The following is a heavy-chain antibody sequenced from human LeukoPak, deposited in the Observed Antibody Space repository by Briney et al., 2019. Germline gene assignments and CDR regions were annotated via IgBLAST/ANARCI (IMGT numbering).Heavy chain of an antibody. Sequence: SETLSLTCSVSGGSISNNNWWSWIRQPPGKGLEWIGEINHSGSTNYNPSLKSRVTISVDTSKNQFSLKLSSVTAADTAVYYCARGRRDDYVWGSYRLFDYWGQGTLVTVSS. D-gene: IGHD3-16*02. CDR3: ARGRRDDYVWGSYRLFDY. V-gene: IGHV4-4*02. CDR2: INHSGST. J-gene: IGHJ4*02. CDR1: GGSISNNNW.